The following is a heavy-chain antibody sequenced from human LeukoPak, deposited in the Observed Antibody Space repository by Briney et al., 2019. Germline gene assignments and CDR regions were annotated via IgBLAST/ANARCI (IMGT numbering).Heavy chain of an antibody. CDR3: ASVGSQSVDY. Sequence: GGPLRLSCAASGFTFSSYAMSWIRQAPGKGLEWVSYISSSGSTIYYADSVKGRFTISRDNAKNSLYLQMNSLRAEDTAVYYCASVGSQSVDYWGQGTLVTVSS. D-gene: IGHD3-10*01. J-gene: IGHJ4*02. CDR2: ISSSGSTI. CDR1: GFTFSSYA. V-gene: IGHV3-11*01.